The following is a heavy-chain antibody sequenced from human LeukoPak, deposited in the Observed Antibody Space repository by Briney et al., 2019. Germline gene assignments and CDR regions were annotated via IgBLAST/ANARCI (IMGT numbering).Heavy chain of an antibody. J-gene: IGHJ4*02. V-gene: IGHV4-59*08. Sequence: KASETLSLTCTVSGGSISSYHWSWIRQPPGKGLEWIGYIYYSGSTNYNPSLKSRVTISVDTSKNQFSLKLSSVTAADTAVYYCARQGPSGSYDYWGQGTLVTVSS. CDR3: ARQGPSGSYDY. D-gene: IGHD1-26*01. CDR2: IYYSGST. CDR1: GGSISSYH.